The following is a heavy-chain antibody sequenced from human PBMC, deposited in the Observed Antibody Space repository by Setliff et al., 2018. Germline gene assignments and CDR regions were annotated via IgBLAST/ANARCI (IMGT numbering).Heavy chain of an antibody. CDR2: INPNSGDT. CDR1: GYTFGAHY. D-gene: IGHD3-22*01. Sequence: ASVKVSCKASGYTFGAHYIHWVRQAPGQGFEWMGWINPNSGDTNYAQNFQGRVTMTRDTSINTVYMDLSSLTSEDTAVCFCARRVSYDSSGYPLGYWGQGTLVTVSS. V-gene: IGHV1-2*02. CDR3: ARRVSYDSSGYPLGY. J-gene: IGHJ4*02.